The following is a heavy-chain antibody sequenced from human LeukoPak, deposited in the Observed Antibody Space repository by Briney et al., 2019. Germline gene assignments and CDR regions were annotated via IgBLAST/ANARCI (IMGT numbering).Heavy chain of an antibody. V-gene: IGHV4-59*01. D-gene: IGHD3-22*01. J-gene: IGHJ5*02. CDR2: IYYSGST. CDR1: GGSISSYY. Sequence: SETLSLTCTVSGGSISSYYWSWIRQPPGKGLEWIGYIYYSGSTNYNPSLKSRVTISVDTSKNQFSLKLSSVTAADTAVYYCARGDNYYDSSGYYYGVSNWFDPWGQGTLVTVSS. CDR3: ARGDNYYDSSGYYYGVSNWFDP.